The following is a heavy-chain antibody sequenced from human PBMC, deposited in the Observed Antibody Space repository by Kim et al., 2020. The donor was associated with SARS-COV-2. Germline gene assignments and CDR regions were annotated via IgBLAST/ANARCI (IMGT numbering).Heavy chain of an antibody. CDR1: GGTFSSYA. CDR3: ARAPLTARPYYYGMDV. D-gene: IGHD6-6*01. V-gene: IGHV1-69*13. Sequence: SVKVSCKASGGTFSSYAISWVRQAPGQGLEWMGGIIPIFGTANYAQKFQGRVTITADESTSTAYMELSSLRSEDTAMYYCARAPLTARPYYYGMDVWGQGTTVTVSS. J-gene: IGHJ6*02. CDR2: IIPIFGTA.